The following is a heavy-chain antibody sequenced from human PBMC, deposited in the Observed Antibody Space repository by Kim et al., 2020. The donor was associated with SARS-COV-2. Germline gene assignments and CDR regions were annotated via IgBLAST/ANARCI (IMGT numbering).Heavy chain of an antibody. V-gene: IGHV4-4*07. CDR1: GDSLSSDY. J-gene: IGHJ4*02. D-gene: IGHD3-16*02. CDR3: ASSLGH. CDR2: IYTSGRT. Sequence: SETLSLICTVSGDSLSSDYWSWNRQPAGKALEWIGRIYTSGRTNYNPSLQSRVTMSVDMSKNQFSLKLSSVTAADTAVYYCASSLGHWGQGTLVTVPS.